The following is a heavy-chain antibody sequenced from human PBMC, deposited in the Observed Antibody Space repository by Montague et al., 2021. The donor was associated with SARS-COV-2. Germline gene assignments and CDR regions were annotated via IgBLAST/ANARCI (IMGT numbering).Heavy chain of an antibody. J-gene: IGHJ6*02. CDR1: GFTFSTYN. CDR2: ITNNNNYI. V-gene: IGHV3-21*01. Sequence: SLRLPCAASGFTFSTYNMNWVRQAPGTGLEWVSSITNNNNYIYYGDSVRGRFTISGDNAKNSLYLQMNNLRAEDTGVYYCARGAEYYYYGMDVWGLGTKVTVSS. CDR3: ARGAEYYYYGMDV.